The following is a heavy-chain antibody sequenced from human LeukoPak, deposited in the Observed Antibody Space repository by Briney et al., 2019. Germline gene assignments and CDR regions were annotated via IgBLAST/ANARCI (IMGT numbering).Heavy chain of an antibody. D-gene: IGHD2-8*01. CDR3: ARARYCSNGVCYFDY. V-gene: IGHV4-30-4*01. J-gene: IGHJ4*02. CDR2: IYYSGST. CDR1: GGSISSGDYH. Sequence: PSQTLSLTCTVSGGSISSGDYHWSWIRQPPGKGLEWIGYIYYSGSTYYNPSLKSRVIISIDTSKNQFSLKLSSVTAADTAVYYCARARYCSNGVCYFDYWGQGTLVTVSS.